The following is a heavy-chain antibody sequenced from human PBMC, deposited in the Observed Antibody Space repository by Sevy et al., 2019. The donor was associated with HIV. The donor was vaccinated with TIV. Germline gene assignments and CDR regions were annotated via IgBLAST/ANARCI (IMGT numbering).Heavy chain of an antibody. J-gene: IGHJ4*02. D-gene: IGHD2-21*01. CDR3: VRDERAIASHFDY. Sequence: GGSLRLSCEASGFTLSSYTMNWVRQSPEKGLEWVATFDRTDITHYADSVKGRLIISRDTVRNSLFLQMNSLRDDDTAMYFCVRDERAIASHFDYWGRGTLVTVSS. CDR2: FDRTDIT. V-gene: IGHV3-48*02. CDR1: GFTLSSYT.